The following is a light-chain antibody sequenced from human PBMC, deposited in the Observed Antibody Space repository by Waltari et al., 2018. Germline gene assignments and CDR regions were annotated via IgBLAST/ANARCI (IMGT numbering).Light chain of an antibody. CDR3: QTWGTGIVV. J-gene: IGLJ3*02. CDR1: SGHKNYT. CDR2: LNSKGSH. Sequence: QLALTQSPSASASLGASVWLTCSLSSGHKNYTIAWHQQQPERGPRYLMNLNSKGSHTRGDGIPDRFSGSSSGAERYLTISSLKSEDEADYYCQTWGTGIVVFGGGTKLTGL. V-gene: IGLV4-69*01.